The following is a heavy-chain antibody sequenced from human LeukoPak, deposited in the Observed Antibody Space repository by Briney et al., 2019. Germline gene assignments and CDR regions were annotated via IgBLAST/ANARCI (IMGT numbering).Heavy chain of an antibody. CDR1: GFAFGSYS. Sequence: GGSLRLSCRTSGFAFGSYSMGWVRQAPGKGLEWVGRIKSKTDGGTTDYAAPVKGRFTISRDDSKNTLYLQMNSLQTEDTAVYYCTTDYWYFGYWGQGTLVTVSS. J-gene: IGHJ4*02. D-gene: IGHD2-8*02. CDR3: TTDYWYFGY. CDR2: IKSKTDGGTT. V-gene: IGHV3-15*05.